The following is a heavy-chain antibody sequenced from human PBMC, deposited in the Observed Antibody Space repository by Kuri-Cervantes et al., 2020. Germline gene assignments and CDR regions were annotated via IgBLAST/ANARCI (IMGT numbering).Heavy chain of an antibody. J-gene: IGHJ5*02. CDR2: IIPIFGAP. Sequence: SVKVSCKASGYTFTSYGISWVRQATGQGLEWMGRIIPIFGAPNYAQKFQGRVTITTDDSTSIAYMELSSLRSEDTAVYYCARAYNYESNGYYYDYWFDPWGQGTLVTVSS. D-gene: IGHD3-22*01. V-gene: IGHV1-69*05. CDR3: ARAYNYESNGYYYDYWFDP. CDR1: GYTFTSYG.